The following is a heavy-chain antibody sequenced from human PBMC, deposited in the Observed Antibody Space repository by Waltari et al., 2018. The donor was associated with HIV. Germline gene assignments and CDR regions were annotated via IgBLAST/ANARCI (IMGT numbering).Heavy chain of an antibody. D-gene: IGHD5-18*01. V-gene: IGHV4-61*02. CDR2: SHASGRI. J-gene: IGHJ4*02. Sequence: QVQLQESGPGMVKPSQTLSLTCTVSGGSISGGGYYWSWGRQPAGKGLEWIGRSHASGRINYNPSLRSRVTISVDASKNQFSLKLTSVTAADTAVYFCARGPTAMVTFDSWGQGTLVTVSS. CDR1: GGSISGGGYY. CDR3: ARGPTAMVTFDS.